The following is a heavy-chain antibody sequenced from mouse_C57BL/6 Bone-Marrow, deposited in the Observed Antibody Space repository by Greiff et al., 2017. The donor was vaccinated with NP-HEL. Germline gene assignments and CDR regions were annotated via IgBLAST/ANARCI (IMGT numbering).Heavy chain of an antibody. Sequence: QVQLKESGPGLVQPSQSLSITCTVSGFSLTSYGVHWVRQSPGKGLEWLGVIWSGGSTDYNAAFISRLSISKDNSTSQVFFKMNSLQADDTAIDYCARFLYYFDYWGQGTTLTVSS. J-gene: IGHJ2*01. CDR2: IWSGGST. CDR1: GFSLTSYG. V-gene: IGHV2-2*01. CDR3: ARFLYYFDY.